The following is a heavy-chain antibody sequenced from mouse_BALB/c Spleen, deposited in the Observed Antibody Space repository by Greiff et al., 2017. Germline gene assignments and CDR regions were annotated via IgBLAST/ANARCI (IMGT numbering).Heavy chain of an antibody. CDR3: ARKDYDDDDALDY. Sequence: EVKLQQSGSELVKPGASVQVSCNASGFSFTHYYMYWVKQSHGKSREWIGYIGSYNDGSSFNQKFKGKPTLTVIKSSSTAFMHLNSMTSEDSAVFYYARKDYDDDDALDYWGQGTTVTVSS. V-gene: IGHV1S135*01. D-gene: IGHD2-4*01. CDR2: IGSYNDGS. CDR1: GFSFTHYY. J-gene: IGHJ4*01.